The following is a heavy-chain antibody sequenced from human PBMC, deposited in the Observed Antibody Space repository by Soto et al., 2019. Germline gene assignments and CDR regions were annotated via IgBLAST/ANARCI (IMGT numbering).Heavy chain of an antibody. CDR3: AATGGHYFGLDV. Sequence: QAQLVQSGSEVKRPGASVKVSCRCSDNTFTYYGISWVRQAPGQGLEWLGWISGYNANTKDAQKFQDRVTMTADTSTRTAYLEVRSLTSDDSGIYFCAATGGHYFGLDVWGQGTTVTVSS. CDR2: ISGYNANT. D-gene: IGHD2-8*02. CDR1: DNTFTYYG. V-gene: IGHV1-18*01. J-gene: IGHJ6*02.